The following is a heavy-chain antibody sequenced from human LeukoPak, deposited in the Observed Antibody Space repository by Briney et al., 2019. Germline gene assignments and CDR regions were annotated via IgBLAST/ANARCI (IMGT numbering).Heavy chain of an antibody. CDR2: IYPGNSHT. Sequence: GAALQISCQGSGSNFATYWIGWGRPVRGEGQEGMRIIYPGNSHTRYSPSFQCQVPISAATSISTAYLHWSSLQSSVTAMYYCAKFHATWYGDTWGQGTLVTVSS. CDR3: AKFHATWYGDT. V-gene: IGHV5-51*01. CDR1: GSNFATYW. J-gene: IGHJ4*02. D-gene: IGHD6-13*01.